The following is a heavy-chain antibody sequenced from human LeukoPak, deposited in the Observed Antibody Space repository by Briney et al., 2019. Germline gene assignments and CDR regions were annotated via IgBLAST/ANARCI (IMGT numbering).Heavy chain of an antibody. CDR3: ARDEESGSSWYNAFDI. CDR1: GFTFSSYA. V-gene: IGHV3-30*04. J-gene: IGHJ3*02. CDR2: ISYDGSNK. D-gene: IGHD6-13*01. Sequence: PGGSLRLSCAASGFTFSSYAMHWVRQAPGKGLEWVAVISYDGSNKYYADSVKGRFTISRDNSKNMLYLQMNSLRAEDTAVYYCARDEESGSSWYNAFDIWGQGTMVTVSS.